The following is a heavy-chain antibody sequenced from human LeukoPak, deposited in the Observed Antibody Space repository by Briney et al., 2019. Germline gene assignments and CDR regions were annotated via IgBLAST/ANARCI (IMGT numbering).Heavy chain of an antibody. Sequence: SETLSLTCAVYGGSFSGYYWSWIRQPPGKGLGWIGEINHSGSTNYNPSLKSRVTISVDTSKNQFSLKLSSVTAADTAVYYCARISLTGYAPISGYFDYWGQGTLVTISS. J-gene: IGHJ4*02. CDR2: INHSGST. D-gene: IGHD3-9*01. CDR1: GGSFSGYY. V-gene: IGHV4-34*01. CDR3: ARISLTGYAPISGYFDY.